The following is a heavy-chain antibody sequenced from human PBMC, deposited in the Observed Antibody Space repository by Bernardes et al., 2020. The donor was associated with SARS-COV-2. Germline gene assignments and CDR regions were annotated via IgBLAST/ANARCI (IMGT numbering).Heavy chain of an antibody. J-gene: IGHJ5*02. CDR2: INHSGSS. V-gene: IGHV4-34*01. CDR1: GGSFSSHY. Sequence: SETLSLTCAVFGGSFSSHYWTWIRQPPGRGLEWVGEINHSGSSTYNPSLKRRVTMSVDTSKMHFSLKLSSVTAADTAVYYCARGASFGFLSGYSFGRGGPFDPWGQGVLVTVAS. D-gene: IGHD3-3*01. CDR3: ARGASFGFLSGYSFGRGGPFDP.